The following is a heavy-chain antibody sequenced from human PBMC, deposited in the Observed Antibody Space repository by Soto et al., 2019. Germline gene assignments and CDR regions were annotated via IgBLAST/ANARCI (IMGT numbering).Heavy chain of an antibody. CDR3: ARADYGSGSYYSLNWFVP. CDR2: IYHSGST. V-gene: IGHV4-4*02. J-gene: IGHJ5*02. CDR1: CGSISSSNW. D-gene: IGHD3-10*01. Sequence: SETLSLTCAVSCGSISSSNWWSWVRQPPGKGLEWIGEIYHSGSTNYNPSLKSRVTISVDKSKNQFSLKLSSVTAADTAVYYCARADYGSGSYYSLNWFVPWGQGTLVTVSS.